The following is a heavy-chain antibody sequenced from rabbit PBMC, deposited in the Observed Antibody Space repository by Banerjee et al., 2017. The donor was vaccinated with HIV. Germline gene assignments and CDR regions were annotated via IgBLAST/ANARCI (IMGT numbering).Heavy chain of an antibody. CDR3: ARGVVIYDGVDAGYILYFNL. CDR1: GFDFSNYYN. J-gene: IGHJ4*01. Sequence: QEQLEESGGDLVKPEGSLTLTCTASGFDFSNYYNMCWVRQAPGKGLEWIACIHVGDSGDAHYASWAKGRFTISKPSSTTVTLQMTSLTVADTATYFCARGVVIYDGVDAGYILYFNLWGPGTLVTVS. CDR2: IHVGDSGDA. V-gene: IGHV1S45*01. D-gene: IGHD7-1*01.